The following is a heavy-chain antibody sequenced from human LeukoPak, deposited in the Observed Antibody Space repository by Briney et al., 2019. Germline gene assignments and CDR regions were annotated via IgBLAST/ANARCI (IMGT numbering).Heavy chain of an antibody. CDR1: GFTFSSYE. CDR3: ARNVYNFDY. CDR2: ISSSGSTI. V-gene: IGHV3-48*03. Sequence: LVESGGGVVQPGRALRLSCAASGFTFSSYEMNWVRQAPGKGLEWVSYISSSGSTIYYADSVQGRFTISRDNAQNSLYLQMSSLRAEDTAVYYCARNVYNFDYWGQGTLVTVSS. J-gene: IGHJ4*02. D-gene: IGHD3-10*02.